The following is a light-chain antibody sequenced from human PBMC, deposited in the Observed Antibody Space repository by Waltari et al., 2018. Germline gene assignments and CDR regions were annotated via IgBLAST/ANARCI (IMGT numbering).Light chain of an antibody. CDR1: SSDIGGYNY. CDR3: SSYMDSSTLEL. V-gene: IGLV2-14*03. CDR2: DVS. Sequence: QSALTQPASVSGSPGQSITISCTGTSSDIGGYNYVSWYQQVPGKAPKLMIYDVSSRPSGVSSRFSGSKSGNTASLTISGLQAEDEADYFCSSYMDSSTLELFGGGTSLTVL. J-gene: IGLJ2*01.